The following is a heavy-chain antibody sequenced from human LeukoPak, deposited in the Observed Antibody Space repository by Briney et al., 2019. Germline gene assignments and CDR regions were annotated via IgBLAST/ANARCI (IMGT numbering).Heavy chain of an antibody. CDR1: GFTFSGYS. J-gene: IGHJ4*02. CDR3: ARERMVEVTHPLPLDY. Sequence: PAGSLRLSCAASGFTFSGYSMNWVRQAPGKGLEWISYISSGSGTLYYADPVKGRFTISRDNAKNSLYLQMYSLGAETTALYYFARERMVEVTHPLPLDYWGEGTPVSASS. D-gene: IGHD2-15*01. V-gene: IGHV3-48*01. CDR2: ISSGSGTL.